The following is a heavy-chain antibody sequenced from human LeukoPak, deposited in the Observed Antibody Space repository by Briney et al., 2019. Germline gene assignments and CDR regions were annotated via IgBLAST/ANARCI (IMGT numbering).Heavy chain of an antibody. Sequence: SETLSLTCAVYGGSFSGYYWSWIRQPPGKGLEWIGEINHSGSTSYNPSLKSRVTISVDTSKNQFSLKLSSVTAADTAVYYCARGVRNVDTAMVTYYYYGMDVWGQGTTVTVSS. CDR2: INHSGST. J-gene: IGHJ6*02. D-gene: IGHD5-18*01. V-gene: IGHV4-34*01. CDR1: GGSFSGYY. CDR3: ARGVRNVDTAMVTYYYYGMDV.